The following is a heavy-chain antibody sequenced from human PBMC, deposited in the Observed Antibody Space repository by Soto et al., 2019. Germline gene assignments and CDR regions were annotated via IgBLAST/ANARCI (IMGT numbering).Heavy chain of an antibody. J-gene: IGHJ5*02. CDR3: AKGKPGAPNWFDP. D-gene: IGHD3-10*01. V-gene: IGHV3-9*01. CDR2: ISWNSGSI. Sequence: EVQLVGSGGGLVQPGRSLRLSCAASGFTFDDYALHWVRQAPGKGLEWVSGISWNSGSIGYADSVKGRFTISRDNAKNALYLQMNSLRAEDTALYYCAKGKPGAPNWFDPWGQGTLVTVSS. CDR1: GFTFDDYA.